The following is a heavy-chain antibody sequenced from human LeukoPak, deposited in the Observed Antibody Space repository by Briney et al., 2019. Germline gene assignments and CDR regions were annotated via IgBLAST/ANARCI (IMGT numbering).Heavy chain of an antibody. D-gene: IGHD2-15*01. CDR2: IKQDGSEK. CDR3: RLYCSGGSCYSGPDY. CDR1: GFTFSSYG. J-gene: IGHJ4*02. Sequence: GGPLRLSCAASGFTFSSYGMHWVRQAPGKGLEWVANIKQDGSEKYYVDSVKGRFTISRDNAKNSLYLQMNSLRAEDTAVYYCRLYCSGGSCYSGPDYWGQGTLVTVSS. V-gene: IGHV3-7*01.